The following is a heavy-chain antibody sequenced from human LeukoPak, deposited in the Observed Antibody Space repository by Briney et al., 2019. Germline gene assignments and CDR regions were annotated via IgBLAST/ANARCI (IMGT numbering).Heavy chain of an antibody. D-gene: IGHD1-1*01. V-gene: IGHV3-13*01. CDR2: IGTAGDT. Sequence: GGSLGFSCPAPGFPFIAYEIPWFAQATGKGLNWASAIGTAGDTYYTGSVKGRFTISRENAKNSLYLQMNSLRAGDTAVYYCARVAKERVGGVYYFDYWGQGTLVTVSS. J-gene: IGHJ4*02. CDR3: ARVAKERVGGVYYFDY. CDR1: GFPFIAYE.